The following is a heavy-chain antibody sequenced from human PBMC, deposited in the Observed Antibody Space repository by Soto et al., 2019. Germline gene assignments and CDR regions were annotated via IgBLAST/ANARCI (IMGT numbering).Heavy chain of an antibody. CDR2: INAGNGDT. CDR1: GYTFTTYA. D-gene: IGHD3-10*01. J-gene: IGHJ4*02. CDR3: ARGSGASHLTAFDY. Sequence: ASVKVSCKASGYTFTTYAMHWLRQAPGQRPEWMGWINAGNGDTKYSQMFQGRVTITRDTSASTAYMDLSSLRSEDTAVYYCARGSGASHLTAFDYWGQGTLVTVSS. V-gene: IGHV1-3*01.